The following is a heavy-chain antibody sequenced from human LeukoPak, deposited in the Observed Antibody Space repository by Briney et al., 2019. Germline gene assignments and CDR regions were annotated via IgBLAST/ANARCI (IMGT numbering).Heavy chain of an antibody. V-gene: IGHV1-2*06. Sequence: APVKVSCKASGYTFTGYYMHWVRQAPGQGLGWMGRINPNSGGTNYAQKFQGRVTMTRDTSISTAYMELSRLRSDDTAVYYCAREVLVSPYYFDYWGQGTLVTVSS. D-gene: IGHD4/OR15-4a*01. CDR3: AREVLVSPYYFDY. CDR2: INPNSGGT. J-gene: IGHJ4*02. CDR1: GYTFTGYY.